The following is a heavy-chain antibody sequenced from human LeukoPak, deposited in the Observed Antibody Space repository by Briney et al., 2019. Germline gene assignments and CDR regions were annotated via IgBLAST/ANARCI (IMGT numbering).Heavy chain of an antibody. CDR3: ARHVEGQMDTAMAHEFYYYYMDV. J-gene: IGHJ6*03. CDR2: IYYSGST. V-gene: IGHV4-39*01. Sequence: PSETLSLTCTVSGGSISSSSYYWGWIRQPPGKGLEWIGSIYYSGSTYYNPSLKSRVTISVDTSKNQFSLKLSSVTAADTAVYYCARHVEGQMDTAMAHEFYYYYMDVWGKGTTVTVSS. CDR1: GGSISSSSYY. D-gene: IGHD5-18*01.